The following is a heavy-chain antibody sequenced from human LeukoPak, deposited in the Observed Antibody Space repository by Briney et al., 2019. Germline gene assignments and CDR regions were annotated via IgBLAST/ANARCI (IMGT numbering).Heavy chain of an antibody. D-gene: IGHD3-9*01. CDR1: GGSISSFY. V-gene: IGHV4-4*07. CDR3: ARDVVLTGYYFDY. Sequence: PSETLSLTCTVSGGSISSFYWSWIRQPAGKGLEWIGRIYTSGSTNYNPSLMSRVSLSVDTSKNQFSLKLSSVTAADTAVYYCARDVVLTGYYFDYWGQGTLVTVSS. J-gene: IGHJ4*02. CDR2: IYTSGST.